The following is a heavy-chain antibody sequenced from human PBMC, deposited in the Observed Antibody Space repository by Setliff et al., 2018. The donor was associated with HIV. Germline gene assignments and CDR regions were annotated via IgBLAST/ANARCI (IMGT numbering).Heavy chain of an antibody. D-gene: IGHD3-3*01. J-gene: IGHJ5*02. CDR2: IRYDGSEK. Sequence: GGSLRLYCAASGFIFGNFGLHWVRQAPGEGLEWVTFIRYDGSEKFYADSVRGRFTISRDNSKNKLYLQMNSLRIEDTAIYYCVKGDNFWTGYSTYFEFDPWGQGTLVTVSS. V-gene: IGHV3-30*02. CDR1: GFIFGNFG. CDR3: VKGDNFWTGYSTYFEFDP.